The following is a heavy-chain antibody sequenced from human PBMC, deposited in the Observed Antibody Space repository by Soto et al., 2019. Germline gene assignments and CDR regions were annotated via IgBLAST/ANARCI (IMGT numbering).Heavy chain of an antibody. CDR1: GGTFSSYA. D-gene: IGHD2-8*01. J-gene: IGHJ3*02. CDR3: ARGYCTNGVCYTNAFDI. V-gene: IGHV1-69*01. CDR2: FIPIFGTA. Sequence: QVQLVQSGAEVKKPGSSVKVSCKASGGTFSSYAISWVRQAPGQGLEWMGGFIPIFGTANYAQKFQGRVTITADESTSTAYMELSSLRSEDTAVYYCARGYCTNGVCYTNAFDIWGPGTMVTVSS.